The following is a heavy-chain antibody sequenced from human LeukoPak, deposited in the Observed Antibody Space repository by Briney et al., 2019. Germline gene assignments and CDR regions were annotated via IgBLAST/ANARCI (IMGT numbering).Heavy chain of an antibody. CDR3: ARMIRDAFDI. D-gene: IGHD3-16*01. Sequence: PSETLSLTCTVSGGSVSSGSYYWSWIRQPPGKGLEWIGYIYYSGSTNYNPSLKSRVTISVDTSKNQFSLKLSSVTAADTAVYYCARMIRDAFDIWGQGTIVTVSS. CDR1: GGSVSSGSYY. CDR2: IYYSGST. V-gene: IGHV4-61*01. J-gene: IGHJ3*02.